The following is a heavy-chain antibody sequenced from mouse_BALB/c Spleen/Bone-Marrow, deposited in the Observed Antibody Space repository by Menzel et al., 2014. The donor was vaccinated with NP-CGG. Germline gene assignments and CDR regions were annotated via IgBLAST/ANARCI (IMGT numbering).Heavy chain of an antibody. V-gene: IGHV7-3*02. Sequence: EVNVVEAGGGLVQPGGSLRLSCATSGFTFTDYYMNWVRQPPGKALEWLGFIRNKANGYTTEYSASVKGRFTISRDNSQSILYLQMNILRAEDSATYYCARLGRGYFDYWGQGTTLTVSS. J-gene: IGHJ2*01. CDR1: GFTFTDYY. CDR3: ARLGRGYFDY. D-gene: IGHD4-1*01. CDR2: IRNKANGYTT.